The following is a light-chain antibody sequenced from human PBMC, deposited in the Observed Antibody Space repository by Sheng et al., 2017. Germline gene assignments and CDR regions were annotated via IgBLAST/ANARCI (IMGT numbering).Light chain of an antibody. J-gene: IGKJ2*01. CDR2: GAS. Sequence: EIVLTQSPGTLSLSPGERATLSCRASQSVSSSYLAWYQQRPGQAPRLLIYGASSRATGIPDRFSGSGSGTDFTLTISRLEPEDFAVYYCQQRSKWPYTFGQGTKLEI. CDR3: QQRSKWPYT. V-gene: IGKV3D-20*02. CDR1: QSVSSSY.